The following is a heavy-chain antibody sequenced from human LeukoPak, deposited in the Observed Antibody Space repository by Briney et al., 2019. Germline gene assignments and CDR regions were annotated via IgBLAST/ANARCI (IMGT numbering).Heavy chain of an antibody. CDR1: GFTFSSYA. J-gene: IGHJ4*02. D-gene: IGHD3-3*01. V-gene: IGHV3-64*01. CDR3: AKDRVPGGYYDFWSGYYSDFDY. Sequence: PGGSLRLSCAASGFTFSSYAMHWVRQAPGKGLEYVSAISSNGGSTYYANSVKGRFTISRDHSKNTLYLQMGSLRAEDTAVYYCAKDRVPGGYYDFWSGYYSDFDYWGQGTLVTVSS. CDR2: ISSNGGST.